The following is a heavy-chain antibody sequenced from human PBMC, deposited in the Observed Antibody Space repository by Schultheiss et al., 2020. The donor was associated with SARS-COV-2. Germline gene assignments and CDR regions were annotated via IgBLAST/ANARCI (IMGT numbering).Heavy chain of an antibody. Sequence: GGSLRLSCAASGFTFSSNGMHWVRQAPGKGLEWVAVISYDGSDRYYSDSVKGRFTISRDNSKNTLYLQMNSLRAEDTAVYYCARAGLRWVLAYWGQGTLVTVSS. V-gene: IGHV3-30*03. CDR3: ARAGLRWVLAY. CDR2: ISYDGSDR. CDR1: GFTFSSNG. D-gene: IGHD4-23*01. J-gene: IGHJ4*02.